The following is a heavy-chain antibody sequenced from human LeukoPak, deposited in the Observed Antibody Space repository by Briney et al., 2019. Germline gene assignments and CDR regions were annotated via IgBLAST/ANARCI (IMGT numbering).Heavy chain of an antibody. Sequence: SVKVSCKASGGTFSSYAISWVQQAPGQGLEWMGGIIPIFGTANYAQKFQGRVTITTDESTSTAYMELSSLRSEDTAVYYCASWFSSPSSNWFDPWGQGTLVTVSS. V-gene: IGHV1-69*05. J-gene: IGHJ5*02. CDR3: ASWFSSPSSNWFDP. CDR2: IIPIFGTA. CDR1: GGTFSSYA. D-gene: IGHD6-6*01.